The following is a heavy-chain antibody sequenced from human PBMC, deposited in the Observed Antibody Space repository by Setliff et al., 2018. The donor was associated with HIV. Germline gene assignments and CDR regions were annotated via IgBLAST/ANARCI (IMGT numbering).Heavy chain of an antibody. D-gene: IGHD3-22*01. CDR1: GFTFRTYW. Sequence: PSETLSLSCGASGFTFRTYWMHWVRQVPGKGLVWVSHITGSTGDTYYADSVKGRFTISRDNSKNTLSLQMNSLRAEDTALYSCARAPYYYDSRGHDAFDIWGQGTMVTVSS. J-gene: IGHJ3*02. CDR3: ARAPYYYDSRGHDAFDI. CDR2: ITGSTGDT. V-gene: IGHV3-23*01.